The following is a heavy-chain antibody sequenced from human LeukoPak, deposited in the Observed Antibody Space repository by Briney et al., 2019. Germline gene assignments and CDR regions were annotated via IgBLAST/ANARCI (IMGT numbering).Heavy chain of an antibody. CDR1: GFTNYS. J-gene: IGHJ4*02. D-gene: IGHD5-18*01. CDR2: ISGSGGST. Sequence: PGGSLRLSCTASGFTNYSISWVRHAPGKGLEWVSSISGSGGSTHYADSVKGRFTISRDNSKNTLYLQKNSLRAEDTALYYYAKNHEEDDGYSYGHDYWGQGTLVTVSS. CDR3: AKNHEEDDGYSYGHDY. V-gene: IGHV3-23*01.